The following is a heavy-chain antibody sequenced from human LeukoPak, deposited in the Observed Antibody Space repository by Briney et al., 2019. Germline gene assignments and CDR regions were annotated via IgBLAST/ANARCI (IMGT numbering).Heavy chain of an antibody. CDR3: AKEYGYTYGEFDY. CDR1: GFTFRTSG. Sequence: GGSLRLSCAASGFTFRTSGMSWARQAPGKGLEWVSAISGSGVSTYYADSVKGRFTISRDNSKNTLYLQMNSLRAEDTAVYYCAKEYGYTYGEFDYWGQGTLVTVSS. V-gene: IGHV3-23*01. J-gene: IGHJ4*02. D-gene: IGHD5-18*01. CDR2: ISGSGVST.